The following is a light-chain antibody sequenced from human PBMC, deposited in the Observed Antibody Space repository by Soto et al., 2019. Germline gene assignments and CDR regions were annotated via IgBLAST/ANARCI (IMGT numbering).Light chain of an antibody. Sequence: EIVLTQSPGTLSLSPGERATLSCRASQSINSRYLAWYQQKPGQAPRLLIYGASSRATGIPDRFSGSGSGTYFTLTISRLEPEDFAVYYCQQFESSPAFTFGPGTKVDIK. V-gene: IGKV3-20*01. J-gene: IGKJ3*01. CDR1: QSINSRY. CDR2: GAS. CDR3: QQFESSPAFT.